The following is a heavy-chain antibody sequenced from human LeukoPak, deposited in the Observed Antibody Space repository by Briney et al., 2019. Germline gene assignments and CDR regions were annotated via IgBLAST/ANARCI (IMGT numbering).Heavy chain of an antibody. D-gene: IGHD3-10*01. CDR2: ISAEGTIA. J-gene: IGHJ3*02. CDR1: GFTFSYHD. V-gene: IGHV3-64*01. Sequence: PGGSLRLSCAASGFTFSYHDMHWVRQAPGKGLEFVSSISAEGTIAFYANSVKGRFTISRDNSKNTLYLQMNSLRAEDTAAYYCARDSGPPTDAFDIWGQGTMVTVSS. CDR3: ARDSGPPTDAFDI.